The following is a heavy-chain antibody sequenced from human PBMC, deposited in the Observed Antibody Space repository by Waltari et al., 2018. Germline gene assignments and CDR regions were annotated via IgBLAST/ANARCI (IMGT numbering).Heavy chain of an antibody. J-gene: IGHJ5*01. CDR2: VRSNIYGGVA. CDR3: ARESSGNIGWFDS. Sequence: ELPLVESGGALVPPGRSMRLSFRASGYIFDDYALSWFRKSPGKGREWIGFVRSNIYGGVAEYAASVTGRFTITRDEDDNIAYLQMDSLRREDTAVYYCARESSGNIGWFDSWGRGTLVTVSS. V-gene: IGHV3-49*03. CDR1: GYIFDDYA. D-gene: IGHD2-15*01.